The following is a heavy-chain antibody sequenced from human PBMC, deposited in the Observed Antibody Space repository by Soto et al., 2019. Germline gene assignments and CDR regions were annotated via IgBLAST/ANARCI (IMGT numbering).Heavy chain of an antibody. Sequence: GESLKISCAASGFTFSSYSMNWVRQAPGKGLEWVSSISRTSNYIYYTDSVKGRFTISRDNAKNSIYLQMNSLRAEDTATYYCASGVFGLVSPVIGGYWGQGTLVTVSS. D-gene: IGHD3-3*01. CDR2: ISRTSNYI. CDR1: GFTFSSYS. J-gene: IGHJ4*02. CDR3: ASGVFGLVSPVIGGY. V-gene: IGHV3-21*01.